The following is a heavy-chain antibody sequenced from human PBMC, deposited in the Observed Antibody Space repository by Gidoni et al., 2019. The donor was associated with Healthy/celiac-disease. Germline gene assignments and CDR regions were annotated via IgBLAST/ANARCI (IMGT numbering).Heavy chain of an antibody. CDR1: GFTFSSYD. Sequence: EVQQLESGGGLVQPGGSGRRSCAASGFTFSSYDMSWVRQAPGTGLAWVSSISGSGASTYYADSVTCLFTISRDNSKNSLYLQMNSLSAEDTAVYYCSKIHIVVVPAAKDDAFDIWGQGTMVTVSS. CDR3: SKIHIVVVPAAKDDAFDI. V-gene: IGHV3-23*01. J-gene: IGHJ3*02. D-gene: IGHD2-2*01. CDR2: ISGSGAST.